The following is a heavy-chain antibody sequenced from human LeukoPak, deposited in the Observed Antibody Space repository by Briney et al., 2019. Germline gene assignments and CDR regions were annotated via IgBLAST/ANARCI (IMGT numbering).Heavy chain of an antibody. CDR3: ARRSVLCSGGSCYYYDWYFDL. V-gene: IGHV5-51*01. Sequence: PGESLKISCKGSGYRFTSYWIGWVRQMPGKGLEWMGIIYPGDSDTRYSPSFQGQVTISADKSISSAYLQWSSLKASDTAMYYCARRSVLCSGGSCYYYDWYFDLWGRGTLVTVSS. CDR2: IYPGDSDT. J-gene: IGHJ2*01. D-gene: IGHD2-15*01. CDR1: GYRFTSYW.